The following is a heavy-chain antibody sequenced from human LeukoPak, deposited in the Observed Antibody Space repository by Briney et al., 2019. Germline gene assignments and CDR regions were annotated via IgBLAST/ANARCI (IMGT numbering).Heavy chain of an antibody. CDR1: GITLSNYG. CDR2: ISDSGGRT. D-gene: IGHD2-21*02. V-gene: IGHV3-23*01. J-gene: IGHJ4*02. Sequence: GGSLRLSCAVSGITLSNYGMSWVRQAPGKGLEWVAGISDSGGRTNYADSVKGRFTISRDNAKNSLYLQMNSLRAEDTAVYYCAKDCGGDCSIDYWGQGTLVTVSS. CDR3: AKDCGGDCSIDY.